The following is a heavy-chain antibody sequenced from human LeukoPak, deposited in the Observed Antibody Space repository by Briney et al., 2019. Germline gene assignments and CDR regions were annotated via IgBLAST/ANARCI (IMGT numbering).Heavy chain of an antibody. CDR1: GFTFATYG. J-gene: IGHJ3*01. D-gene: IGHD3-10*01. V-gene: IGHV3-23*01. Sequence: PGGSLRLSYAVCGFTFATYGMSLVRQAPGKGLEWVSVAGDSDETTHYADSVKGRFFVSRDNSKNTVHLQMNSLRAEDTAVYYCAKDSLTVVRGVASADGCAVWGQGTMVTVSS. CDR2: AGDSDETT. CDR3: AKDSLTVVRGVASADGCAV.